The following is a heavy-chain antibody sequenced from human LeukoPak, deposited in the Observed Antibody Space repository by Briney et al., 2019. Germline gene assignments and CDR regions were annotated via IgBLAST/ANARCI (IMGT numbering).Heavy chain of an antibody. D-gene: IGHD6-6*01. J-gene: IGHJ4*02. CDR1: GYSITSGYY. Sequence: PWETLSLTCAVSGYSITSGYYWGWIRQPPGKGLEWIGSIYHNGNTYYNPSLKSRVTISVDTSKNQFSLKLTSVTAADTAVYYYARRGSSSSSADYWSQGTLVTVSS. CDR2: IYHNGNT. CDR3: ARRGSSSSSADY. V-gene: IGHV4-38-2*01.